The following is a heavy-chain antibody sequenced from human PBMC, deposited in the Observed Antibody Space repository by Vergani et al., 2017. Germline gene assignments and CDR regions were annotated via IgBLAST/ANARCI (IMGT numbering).Heavy chain of an antibody. CDR1: GYTFTGYY. Sequence: QVQLVQSGAEVKKPGASVKVSCKASGYTFTGYYMHWVRQAPGQGLEWMGWINPNSGGTNYAQKFQGWVTMTRDTSSSTAYMELSRLRSDDTAVYYCARGYYYDSSGYHPRREHAFDIWGQGTMVTVSS. CDR3: ARGYYYDSSGYHPRREHAFDI. D-gene: IGHD3-22*01. J-gene: IGHJ3*02. CDR2: INPNSGGT. V-gene: IGHV1-2*04.